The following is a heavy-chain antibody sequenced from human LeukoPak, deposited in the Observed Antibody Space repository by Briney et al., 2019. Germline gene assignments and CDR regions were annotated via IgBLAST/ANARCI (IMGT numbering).Heavy chain of an antibody. J-gene: IGHJ6*02. CDR1: GFTFDDYA. CDR3: AKDLAAAETYGMDV. D-gene: IGHD6-13*01. V-gene: IGHV3-43*02. CDR2: ISGDGGST. Sequence: GGSLRLSCAASGFTFDDYAMHWVRQAPGRGLEWVSLISGDGGSTYYADSVKGRFTISRDNSKNSLYLQMNSLRTEDAALYYCAKDLAAAETYGMDVWGQGATVTVSS.